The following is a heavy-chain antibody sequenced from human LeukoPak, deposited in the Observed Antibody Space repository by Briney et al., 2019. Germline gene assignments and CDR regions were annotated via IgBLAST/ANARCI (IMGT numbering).Heavy chain of an antibody. J-gene: IGHJ5*02. CDR2: VYYTGNT. D-gene: IGHD3-10*01. Sequence: HPSETLSLTCAVSGDSISYHNYYWDWIRQPPGKGLEWIGTVYYTGNTYYNPSLKSRVAISVDTSKNQFSLKLSSVTAADTAVYYCASRYYGSGSYYKAWGQGTLVTVSS. CDR3: ASRYYGSGSYYKA. V-gene: IGHV4-39*07. CDR1: GDSISYHNYY.